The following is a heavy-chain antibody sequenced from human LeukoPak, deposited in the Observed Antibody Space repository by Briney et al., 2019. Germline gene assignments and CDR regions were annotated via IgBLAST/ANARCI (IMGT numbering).Heavy chain of an antibody. CDR2: INAGNGNT. CDR1: GYAFTSYA. J-gene: IGHJ6*02. D-gene: IGHD5-18*01. Sequence: ASVKVSCKASGYAFTSYAMHWVRQAPGQRLEWMGWINAGNGNTKYSQKFQGRVTITRDTSASTAYMELSSLRSEDTAVYYCAREMDTAMVTVQSWSIIDPTGDYYYYGMDVWGQGTTVTVSS. V-gene: IGHV1-3*01. CDR3: AREMDTAMVTVQSWSIIDPTGDYYYYGMDV.